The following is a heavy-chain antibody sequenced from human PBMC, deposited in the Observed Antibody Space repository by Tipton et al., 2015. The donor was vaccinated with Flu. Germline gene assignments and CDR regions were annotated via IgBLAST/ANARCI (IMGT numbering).Heavy chain of an antibody. V-gene: IGHV1-18*01. CDR3: ASNMVRGVIITDWFDP. D-gene: IGHD3-10*01. Sequence: QLVQSGAEVKKPGASVKVSCKASGYTFTSYGISWVRQAPGQGLEWMGWISAYNGNTNYAQKLQGRVAMTTDTSTSTAYMELRSLRSDDTAVYYCASNMVRGVIITDWFDPWGQGTLVTVSS. CDR1: GYTFTSYG. CDR2: ISAYNGNT. J-gene: IGHJ5*02.